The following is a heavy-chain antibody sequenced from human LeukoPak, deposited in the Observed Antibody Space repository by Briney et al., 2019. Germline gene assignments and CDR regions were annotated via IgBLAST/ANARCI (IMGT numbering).Heavy chain of an antibody. CDR2: ISGFNT. CDR3: AKDVCTSPRCLLYFDS. J-gene: IGHJ4*02. CDR1: GSAFSNYA. Sequence: GGSLRLSCTTSGSAFSNYAMNWVRQAPGKGPEWVSGISGFNTYYADSVKGRFTIFRDNSKNVLYLQMDRLRAVDTAVYSCAKDVCTSPRCLLYFDSWGQGTLVTVSS. D-gene: IGHD2-8*01. V-gene: IGHV3-23*01.